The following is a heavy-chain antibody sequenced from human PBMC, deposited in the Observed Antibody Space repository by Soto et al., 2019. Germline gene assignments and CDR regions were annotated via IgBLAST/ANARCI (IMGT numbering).Heavy chain of an antibody. V-gene: IGHV3-30-3*01. CDR1: GFTFSSYA. D-gene: IGHD3-3*01. CDR3: ARDPGGTDFAEWTYYFDY. J-gene: IGHJ4*02. Sequence: QVQLVESGGGVVQPGRSLRLSCAASGFTFSSYAMHWVRQAPGKGLEWVAVISYDGSNKYYADSVKGRFTICRDNTKNTLYLQMNSRRAEDTAVYYCARDPGGTDFAEWTYYFDYWGQGTLVTVSS. CDR2: ISYDGSNK.